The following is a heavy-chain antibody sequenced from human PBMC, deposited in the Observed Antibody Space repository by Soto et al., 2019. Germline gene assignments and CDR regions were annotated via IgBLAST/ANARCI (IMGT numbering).Heavy chain of an antibody. CDR2: IIPIFGTA. D-gene: IGHD5-12*01. CDR1: GGTFSSYA. V-gene: IGHV1-69*01. J-gene: IGHJ5*02. Sequence: QVQLVQSGDEVKKPGSSVKVSCKASGGTFSSYAISWVRQAPGQGLEWMGGIIPIFGTANYAQKFQGRVTITADESTSTAYMELSSLRSEDTAVYDCAGGGAMTVATINHWFDPWGQGTLVTVSS. CDR3: AGGGAMTVATINHWFDP.